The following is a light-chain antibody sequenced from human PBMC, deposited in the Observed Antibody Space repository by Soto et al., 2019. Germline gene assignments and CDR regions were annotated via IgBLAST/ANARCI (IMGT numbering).Light chain of an antibody. CDR2: DAS. CDR3: QQRSNCPNT. Sequence: EIVLTQSPATLSLSPGERATLSCRASQSVSSYLAWYQQKPGQAPRLLIYDASNRATGIPARFSGSGSGTDFTLTISSLEPEDFAVYYCQQRSNCPNTFGQGTRLETK. V-gene: IGKV3-11*01. J-gene: IGKJ5*01. CDR1: QSVSSY.